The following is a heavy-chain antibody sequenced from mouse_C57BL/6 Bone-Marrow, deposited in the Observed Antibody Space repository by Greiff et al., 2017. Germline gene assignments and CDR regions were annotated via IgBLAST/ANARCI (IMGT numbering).Heavy chain of an antibody. J-gene: IGHJ1*03. CDR1: GFTFSDYG. V-gene: IGHV5-17*01. CDR3: AGGQTGTYYYFDV. D-gene: IGHD4-1*01. Sequence: DVKLVESGGGLVKPGGSLKLSCAASGFTFSDYGMHWVRQAPEKGLEWVAYISSGSSTIYYADTVQGRFTISRDTATNTLFLQLTSPRSADTASYDCAGGQTGTYYYFDVWGTGTTVTVSS. CDR2: ISSGSSTI.